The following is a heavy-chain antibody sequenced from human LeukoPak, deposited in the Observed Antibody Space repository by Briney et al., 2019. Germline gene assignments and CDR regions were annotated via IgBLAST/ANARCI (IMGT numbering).Heavy chain of an antibody. J-gene: IGHJ4*02. CDR2: INHSGST. CDR3: ASQDGHFDY. D-gene: IGHD2-15*01. Sequence: SETLSLTCAVYGGSFSGYYWSWIRQPPGKGLEWIGEINHSGSTNYNPSLKSRVTISVDRSKNQFSLKLSSVTAADTAVYYCASQDGHFDYWGQGTLVTVSS. V-gene: IGHV4-34*01. CDR1: GGSFSGYY.